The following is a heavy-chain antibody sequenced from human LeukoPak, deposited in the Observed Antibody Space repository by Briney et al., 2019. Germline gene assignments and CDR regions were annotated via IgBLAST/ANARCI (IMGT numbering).Heavy chain of an antibody. CDR2: MKPDGTEK. CDR3: TRSGSGWEVY. V-gene: IGHV3-7*01. CDR1: GFTFSDYW. Sequence: PGGSLRLSCAASGFTFSDYWMTWVRQAPGKGLEWVASMKPDGTEKYYVDSVKGRFTIFRDNAKNSLDLQMNSLRAEDTAVYYCTRSGSGWEVYWGQGTLVTVSS. D-gene: IGHD6-19*01. J-gene: IGHJ4*02.